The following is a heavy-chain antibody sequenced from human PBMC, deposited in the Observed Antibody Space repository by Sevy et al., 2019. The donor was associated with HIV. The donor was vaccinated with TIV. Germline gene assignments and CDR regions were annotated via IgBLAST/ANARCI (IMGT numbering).Heavy chain of an antibody. D-gene: IGHD6-19*01. CDR1: GFTINSYA. CDR2: ISYDGSHE. Sequence: GGSLRLSCAVSGFTINSYAVNWVRQAPGKGLGWMAGISYDGSHEYYADSVKGRFTISRDSSKNTLYLQMNSLRPEDTATSYCARHSGYSSGWSFDYWGQGTLVTVSS. CDR3: ARHSGYSSGWSFDY. V-gene: IGHV3-30-3*01. J-gene: IGHJ4*02.